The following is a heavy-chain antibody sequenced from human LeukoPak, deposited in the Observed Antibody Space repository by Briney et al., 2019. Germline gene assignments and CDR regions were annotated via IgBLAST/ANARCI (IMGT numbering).Heavy chain of an antibody. J-gene: IGHJ4*02. CDR2: IIPIFGTA. Sequence: ASVKVSCKASGGTFNSYGISWVRQAPGQGLEWMGGIIPIFGTANYAQKFQGRVTITADESTSTAYMELSSLRSEDTAVYYCARSNPISGYYSYWGQGTLVTVSS. CDR3: ARSNPISGYYSY. D-gene: IGHD3-22*01. V-gene: IGHV1-69*01. CDR1: GGTFNSYG.